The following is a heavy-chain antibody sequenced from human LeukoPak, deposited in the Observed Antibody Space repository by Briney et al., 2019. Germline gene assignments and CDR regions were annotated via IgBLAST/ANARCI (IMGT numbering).Heavy chain of an antibody. CDR2: IYHSGST. J-gene: IGHJ4*02. V-gene: IGHV4-59*01. CDR1: GGSISTYY. Sequence: PETLSLTCTLSGGSISTYYWSWIRQPPGKELEWIGYIYHSGSTNYNPSLKSRVTISVDTSKNQFSLKLSSVTAADTAVYYCARGGGYASPIGYWGQGALVTVSS. D-gene: IGHD5-12*01. CDR3: ARGGGYASPIGY.